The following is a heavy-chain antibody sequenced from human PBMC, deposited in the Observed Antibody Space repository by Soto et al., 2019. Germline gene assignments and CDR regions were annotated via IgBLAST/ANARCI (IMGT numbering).Heavy chain of an antibody. CDR2: ISYDGGLQ. J-gene: IGHJ4*02. CDR3: VSDRGYGHASLPYS. CDR1: GFTFTSYG. V-gene: IGHV3-30*03. D-gene: IGHD5-18*01. Sequence: QAHLVESGGGVVQPGRSLRLSCAASGFTFTSYGMHWVRQAPGTRLEWVAVISYDGGLQHYADSMKGRFTISRDNSKNMVFLQMNSLRAVDTAVYYCVSDRGYGHASLPYSWGQGTLVSVSS.